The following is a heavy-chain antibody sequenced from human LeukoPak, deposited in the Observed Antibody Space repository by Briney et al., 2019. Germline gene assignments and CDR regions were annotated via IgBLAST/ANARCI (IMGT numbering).Heavy chain of an antibody. V-gene: IGHV1-2*02. J-gene: IGHJ4*02. CDR2: INPNSGGT. Sequence: PQASVKVSCKASGYTFTGYYMHWVRQAPGQGLEWMGWINPNSGGTNYAQKFQGRVTMTRDTSISKAYMELSRLRSDDTAVYYCERDKYYYGSGSSPFDYWGQGTLVTVSS. CDR1: GYTFTGYY. D-gene: IGHD3-10*01. CDR3: ERDKYYYGSGSSPFDY.